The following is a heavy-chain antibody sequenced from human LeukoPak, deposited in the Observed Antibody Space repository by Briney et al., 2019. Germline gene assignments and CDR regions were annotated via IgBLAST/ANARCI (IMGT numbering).Heavy chain of an antibody. CDR1: GFSFKSYA. CDR2: INNDGDST. D-gene: IGHD1/OR15-1a*01. V-gene: IGHV3-23*01. CDR3: AKDIRANWNMRTGRFDP. Sequence: PGGSLRLSCAASGFSFKSYAMSWVRQAPGKGLEWVSAINNDGDSTYSADSVKGRFTVSRDNSKNTLYLQMNSLRAEDAAVYYCAKDIRANWNMRTGRFDPWGQGTLVTVSS. J-gene: IGHJ5*02.